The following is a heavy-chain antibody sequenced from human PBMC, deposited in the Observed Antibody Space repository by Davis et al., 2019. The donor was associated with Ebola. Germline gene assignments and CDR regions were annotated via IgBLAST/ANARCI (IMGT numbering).Heavy chain of an antibody. CDR3: AKRGRQGRGTTDFDN. J-gene: IGHJ4*02. CDR2: ISYDGSNK. Sequence: GESLKISCAASGFTFSGYAMHWVRQAPGKGLEWVAVISYDGSNKYYADSVKGRFTISRDNSRNTLDLQMRDVRAEDTAIYYCAKRGRQGRGTTDFDNWGQGTRVTVSS. V-gene: IGHV3-30*04. CDR1: GFTFSGYA. D-gene: IGHD1-7*01.